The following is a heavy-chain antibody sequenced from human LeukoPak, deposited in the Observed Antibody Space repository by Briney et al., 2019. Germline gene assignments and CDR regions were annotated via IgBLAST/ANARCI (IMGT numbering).Heavy chain of an antibody. CDR1: GYSISNDYY. V-gene: IGHV4-38-2*01. D-gene: IGHD2-2*02. Sequence: TSETLSLTCAVSGYSISNDYYWGWVRQPPGKGLEWIGNIYHSGSTYENPSLKSRLTMSLDTSKNQFSLKLISVTAADTAMYYCARLSGAPVRHPIYHFDYWGQGTLVTVSS. CDR2: IYHSGST. CDR3: ARLSGAPVRHPIYHFDY. J-gene: IGHJ4*02.